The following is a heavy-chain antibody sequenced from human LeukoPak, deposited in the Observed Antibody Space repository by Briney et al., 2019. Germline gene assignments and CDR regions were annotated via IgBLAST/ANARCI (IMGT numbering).Heavy chain of an antibody. Sequence: SETLSLTCTVSGGSISNYYWSWIRQPAGKGLEWIGRIYTSGSTNYNPSLKSRVTMSVATSKNQFSLKLSSVTAADTAVYYCARDLYYRAHMDVWGKGTTVTVSS. CDR3: ARDLYYRAHMDV. J-gene: IGHJ6*03. D-gene: IGHD3-10*01. CDR2: IYTSGST. CDR1: GGSISNYY. V-gene: IGHV4-4*07.